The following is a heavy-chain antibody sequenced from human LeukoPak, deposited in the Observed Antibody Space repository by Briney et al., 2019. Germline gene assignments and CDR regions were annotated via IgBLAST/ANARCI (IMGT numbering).Heavy chain of an antibody. CDR2: FHSSGST. CDR1: GVSISSYY. J-gene: IGHJ4*02. CDR3: AVTYGDSGGAFDY. Sequence: PSETLSLTCTVSGVSISSYYWSWIRQPAGKGLEWIGRFHSSGSTNYNPSLKSRVTMSVDTSKNQFSLKLSSVTAADTAVYYCAVTYGDSGGAFDYWGQGTLVTVSS. V-gene: IGHV4-4*07. D-gene: IGHD4-17*01.